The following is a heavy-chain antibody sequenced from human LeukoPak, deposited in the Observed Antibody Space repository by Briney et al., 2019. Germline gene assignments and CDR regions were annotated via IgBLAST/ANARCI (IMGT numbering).Heavy chain of an antibody. D-gene: IGHD6-13*01. V-gene: IGHV3-53*01. CDR3: ARHSSSCSSGAFDY. CDR1: GFTVSSNY. Sequence: GRFLRLSCAASGFTVSSNYMSWVRQAPGKGLEWVSVIYSDGGTYYADSVKGRFTISRDNSKNTLYLQMNSLRAEDTAVYYCARHSSSCSSGAFDYWGQGTLVTVSS. J-gene: IGHJ4*02. CDR2: IYSDGGT.